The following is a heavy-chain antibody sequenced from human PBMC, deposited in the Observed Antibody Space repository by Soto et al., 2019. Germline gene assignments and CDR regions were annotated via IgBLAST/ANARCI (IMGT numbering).Heavy chain of an antibody. CDR3: ARAYIAAAGNGGWFDP. V-gene: IGHV4-34*01. CDR1: GGSFSGYY. J-gene: IGHJ5*02. D-gene: IGHD6-13*01. CDR2: INHSGST. Sequence: QVQLQQWGAGLLKPSETLSLTCAVYGGSFSGYYWSWIRQPPGKGLEWIGEINHSGSTNYNPSLKSRVTISVDTSKNQFSLKLSSVTAADTAVYYCARAYIAAAGNGGWFDPWGQGTLVTVSS.